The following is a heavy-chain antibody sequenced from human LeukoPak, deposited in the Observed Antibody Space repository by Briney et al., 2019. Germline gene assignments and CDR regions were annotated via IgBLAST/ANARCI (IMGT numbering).Heavy chain of an antibody. J-gene: IGHJ5*02. CDR1: GFSFSSYW. Sequence: VESLKISCKGSGFSFSSYWMGWVRQMPGKGLEWMGIIFPSDSDTRYSPSFQGQVTISADKSISTAYLQWSSLKASDTAIYYCARAAGFGNGWYVGRNYFDPWGQGTLVTVSS. CDR2: IFPSDSDT. D-gene: IGHD6-19*01. CDR3: ARAAGFGNGWYVGRNYFDP. V-gene: IGHV5-51*01.